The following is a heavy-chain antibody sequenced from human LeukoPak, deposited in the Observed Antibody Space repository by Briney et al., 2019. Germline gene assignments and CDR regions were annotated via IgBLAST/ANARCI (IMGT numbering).Heavy chain of an antibody. CDR1: GFTVSSNY. D-gene: IGHD6-19*01. Sequence: GGSLRLSCAASGFTVSSNYMNWVRQAPGKGLEWVSVLYSGGSTYYADSVKGRFTISRDNSKNTLYLQMNSLRAEDTAVYYCASDGGSSGWQIKGGWFDPWGQGTLVTVSS. CDR2: LYSGGST. V-gene: IGHV3-53*01. CDR3: ASDGGSSGWQIKGGWFDP. J-gene: IGHJ5*02.